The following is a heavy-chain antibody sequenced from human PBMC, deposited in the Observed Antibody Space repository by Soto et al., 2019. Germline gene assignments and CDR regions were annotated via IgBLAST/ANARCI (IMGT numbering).Heavy chain of an antibody. CDR3: ARDQLRYYTEGYGMDV. J-gene: IGHJ6*02. V-gene: IGHV3-30-3*01. Sequence: PGGSLRLSCAASGFTFSSYAMHWVRQAPGKGLEWVAVISYDGSNKYYADSVKGRFTISRDNSKNTLYLQMNSLRAEDTAVYYCARDQLRYYTEGYGMDVWGQGTTVTVSS. D-gene: IGHD1-26*01. CDR1: GFTFSSYA. CDR2: ISYDGSNK.